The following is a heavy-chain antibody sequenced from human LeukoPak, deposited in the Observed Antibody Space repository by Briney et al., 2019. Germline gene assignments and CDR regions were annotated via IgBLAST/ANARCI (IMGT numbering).Heavy chain of an antibody. CDR1: GFTFSNYG. CDR3: AKLIVPGVDFDY. V-gene: IGHV3-30*02. D-gene: IGHD2-2*01. Sequence: PGGSLRLSCAASGFTFSNYGMHWVRQAPGKGLEWVAFIRYDGSNNYYADSVKGRFTISRDNSKNTLYLQMNSLRAEDTAVYYCAKLIVPGVDFDYWGQGTLVTVSS. J-gene: IGHJ4*02. CDR2: IRYDGSNN.